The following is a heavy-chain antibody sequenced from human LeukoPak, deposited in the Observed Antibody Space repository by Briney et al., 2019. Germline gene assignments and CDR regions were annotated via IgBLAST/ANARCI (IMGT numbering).Heavy chain of an antibody. J-gene: IGHJ4*02. V-gene: IGHV1-18*01. CDR1: GYTFTSYA. CDR2: ISTYSGNT. Sequence: ASVKVSCRPSGYTFTSYAISWLRQAPGQGLEWMGWISTYSGNTNYAQKLQGRITMTIETSTSTAYMELRSLRSDDTAVYYCARGGSRVVTYGNFDYWGQGTLVTVSS. D-gene: IGHD2-21*02. CDR3: ARGGSRVVTYGNFDY.